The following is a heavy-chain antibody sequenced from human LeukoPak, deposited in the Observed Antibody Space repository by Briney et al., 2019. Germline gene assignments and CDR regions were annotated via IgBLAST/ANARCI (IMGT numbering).Heavy chain of an antibody. J-gene: IGHJ3*02. D-gene: IGHD1-26*01. CDR2: ISAYNGNT. CDR3: ARKSLIWELREDDAFDI. CDR1: GYTFTSYG. Sequence: ASVKVSCTASGYTFTSYGITWVRQAPGQGLEWMGWISAYNGNTNYAQKLQGRVTMTIDTSTSTAYMELRSLRSDDTAVYYCARKSLIWELREDDAFDIWGQGTMVTVSS. V-gene: IGHV1-18*01.